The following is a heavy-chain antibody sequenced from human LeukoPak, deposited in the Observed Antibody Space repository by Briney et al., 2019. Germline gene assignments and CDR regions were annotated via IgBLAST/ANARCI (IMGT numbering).Heavy chain of an antibody. V-gene: IGHV4-4*09. CDR1: GGSISSYY. J-gene: IGHJ4*02. D-gene: IGHD6-13*01. Sequence: SETLSLTCTVSGGSISSYYWSWIRQPPGKGLEWIGYIYTSGSTNYNPSLKSRVTISVDTSKNQFSLKLSSVTAADTAVYYCARYSPSYSSSSFDYGGQGTLVTVSS. CDR3: ARYSPSYSSSSFDY. CDR2: IYTSGST.